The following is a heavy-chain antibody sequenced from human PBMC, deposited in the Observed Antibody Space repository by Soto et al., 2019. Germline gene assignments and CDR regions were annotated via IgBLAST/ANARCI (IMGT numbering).Heavy chain of an antibody. CDR2: IYPGDSDT. D-gene: IGHD4-17*01. J-gene: IGHJ6*02. Sequence: PGESLKISCKGFGYTFSNYWIAWVRQMPGKGLEWMGIIYPGDSDTRYSPSFQGQVTISADKSISTAYLQWSSLKASDTAMYYCARQNAYGYYYYGMDVWGQGTTVTVSS. V-gene: IGHV5-51*01. CDR3: ARQNAYGYYYYGMDV. CDR1: GYTFSNYW.